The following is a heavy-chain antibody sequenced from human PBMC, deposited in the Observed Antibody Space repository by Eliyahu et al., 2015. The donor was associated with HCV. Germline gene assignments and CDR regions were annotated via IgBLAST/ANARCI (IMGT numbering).Heavy chain of an antibody. V-gene: IGHV3-23*01. CDR2: ISAGGIST. J-gene: IGHJ4*02. CDR1: GFXFSSYA. CDR3: AKHQTRGISSGIDY. Sequence: EVQLLESGGDLEQPGGSLRLSCAASGFXFSSYAMNWVRQAPGKGLGWVSLISAGGISTYYADSVKGRFIISRDNVKNTVHLQLNSLRAEDTAVYYCAKHQTRGISSGIDYWGQGTLVTVSP. D-gene: IGHD5-18*01.